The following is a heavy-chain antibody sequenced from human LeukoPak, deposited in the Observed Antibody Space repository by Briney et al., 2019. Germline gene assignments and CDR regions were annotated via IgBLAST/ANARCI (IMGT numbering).Heavy chain of an antibody. CDR2: INHSGSTS. CDR1: GESFSGYF. CDR3: ASKSGYARDY. J-gene: IGHJ4*02. Sequence: PSETLSLTCAVYGESFSGYFWNWIRQPPGKGLEWIGEINHSGSTSNHNPSLKSRVTMSVDTSKNQFSLKLSSVTAADTAVYYCASKSGYARDYWGQGNLVTVSS. V-gene: IGHV4-34*01. D-gene: IGHD5-12*01.